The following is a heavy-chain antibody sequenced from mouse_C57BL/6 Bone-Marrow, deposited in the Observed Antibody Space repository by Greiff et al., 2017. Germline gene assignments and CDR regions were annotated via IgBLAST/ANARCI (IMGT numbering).Heavy chain of an antibody. CDR1: GFTFSDYY. CDR2: INYDGSST. J-gene: IGHJ2*01. CDR3: AREGPYLDY. V-gene: IGHV5-16*01. Sequence: EVKLMESEGGLVQPGSSMKLSCTASGFTFSDYYMAWVRQVPEKGLEWVANINYDGSSTYYLDSLKSRFIISRDNAKNILYLQMSSLKSEDTPTYYCAREGPYLDYWGQGTTLTVSS.